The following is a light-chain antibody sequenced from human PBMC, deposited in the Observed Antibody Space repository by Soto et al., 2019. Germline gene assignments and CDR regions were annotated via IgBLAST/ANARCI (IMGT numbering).Light chain of an antibody. CDR3: CSYAGSYTFVV. V-gene: IGLV2-11*01. CDR1: SNDIGGYNY. Sequence: HSALTQPRSVSWSPGQAVTISCTGTSNDIGGYNYVSGYQQHPDKAPKLMIFAVSQRPSGVPDRFSGSKSGNTASLTISGLPAEDEADYYCCSYAGSYTFVVFGGGTKLTVL. CDR2: AVS. J-gene: IGLJ2*01.